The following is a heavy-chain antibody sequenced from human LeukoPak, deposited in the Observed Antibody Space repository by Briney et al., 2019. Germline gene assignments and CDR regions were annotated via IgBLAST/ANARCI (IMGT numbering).Heavy chain of an antibody. CDR1: DDSIGSYF. CDR2: SHVSGNI. J-gene: IGHJ4*02. CDR3: ARVLTAAGLDF. V-gene: IGHV4-59*12. Sequence: SETLSLTCSVSDDSIGSYFWSWIRQPPGKGLDWIGYSHVSGNIAYSPSLKSRATMSVDTSKNQVSLKVNSVTAADTAFYFCARVLTAAGLDFWGQGTLVTVSS. D-gene: IGHD6-25*01.